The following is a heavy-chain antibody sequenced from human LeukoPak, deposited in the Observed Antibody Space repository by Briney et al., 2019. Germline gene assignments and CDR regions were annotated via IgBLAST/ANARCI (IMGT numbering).Heavy chain of an antibody. V-gene: IGHV4-34*01. CDR2: INHSGST. CDR1: GGSFSGYY. D-gene: IGHD3-22*01. Sequence: SETLSLTCAVYGGSFSGYYWSWIRQPPGKGLEWIGEINHSGSTNYNPSLKSRVTISVDTSKNQFSLKLSSVTAADTAVYYCARQWYDSSGYLTGNNYYYMDVWGKGTTVTISS. J-gene: IGHJ6*03. CDR3: ARQWYDSSGYLTGNNYYYMDV.